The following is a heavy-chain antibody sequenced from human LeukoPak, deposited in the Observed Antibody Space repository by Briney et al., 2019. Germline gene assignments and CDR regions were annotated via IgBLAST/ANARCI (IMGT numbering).Heavy chain of an antibody. CDR1: DDSISDYY. V-gene: IGHV4-59*01. J-gene: IGHJ4*02. Sequence: PSETLSLTCTVSDDSISDYYRGWIRQPPGKGLEWIGYFYNSGRSTYNPSLKSRVTISADTSKNHFSLKLNSVTTADAAVYYCTRGAGWLIDYWGQGILVTVSS. CDR2: FYNSGRS. CDR3: TRGAGWLIDY. D-gene: IGHD3-16*01.